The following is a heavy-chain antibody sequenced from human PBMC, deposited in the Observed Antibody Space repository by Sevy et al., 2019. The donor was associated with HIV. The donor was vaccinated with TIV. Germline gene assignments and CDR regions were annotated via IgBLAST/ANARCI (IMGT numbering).Heavy chain of an antibody. D-gene: IGHD5-12*01. J-gene: IGHJ6*02. V-gene: IGHV3-7*01. CDR1: GFTFKSYW. CDR3: AREGSAYDTYYYQYAMDV. CDR2: INQDGSEK. Sequence: GGSLRLSCAASGFTFKSYWMTWVRQAPGKGLEWVANINQDGSEKYYSDSLKGRFSISRDNSKNSVHLQINTLRAEDTAVYYCAREGSAYDTYYYQYAMDVWGLGTTVTVSS.